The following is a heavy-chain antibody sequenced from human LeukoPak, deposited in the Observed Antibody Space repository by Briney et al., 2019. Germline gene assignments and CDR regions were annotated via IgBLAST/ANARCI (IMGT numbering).Heavy chain of an antibody. Sequence: GGSLRLSCAASGFTVSSNYMSWVRQAPGKGLEWVSVIYSGGSTYYADSVKGRFTISRDNSKNTLYLQMNSLRAEDTAVYYCARVPRIAVAGTPGGWYFDLWGRGTLVTVS. CDR3: ARVPRIAVAGTPGGWYFDL. D-gene: IGHD6-19*01. CDR2: IYSGGST. J-gene: IGHJ2*01. V-gene: IGHV3-66*01. CDR1: GFTVSSNY.